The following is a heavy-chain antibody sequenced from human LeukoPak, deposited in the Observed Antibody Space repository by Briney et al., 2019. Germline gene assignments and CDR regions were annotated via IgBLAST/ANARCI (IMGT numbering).Heavy chain of an antibody. Sequence: PSETLSLTCTVSGGSTSSSSYYWGWIRQPPGKGLEWIGNIFYSGTTYYNPSLMSRVTISVDTSKNQFSLKMRSVTAADTAVYYCARVLRGGTYYFDYWGQGTLVTVSS. CDR3: ARVLRGGTYYFDY. J-gene: IGHJ4*02. CDR2: IFYSGTT. CDR1: GGSTSSSSYY. D-gene: IGHD2-15*01. V-gene: IGHV4-39*01.